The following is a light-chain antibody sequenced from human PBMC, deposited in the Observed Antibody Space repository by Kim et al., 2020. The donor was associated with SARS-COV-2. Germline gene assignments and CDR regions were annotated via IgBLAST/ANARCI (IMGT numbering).Light chain of an antibody. CDR1: QSVSTN. CDR3: QEYNNWPRLT. V-gene: IGKV3-15*01. CDR2: GAS. J-gene: IGKJ4*01. Sequence: EIVMTQSPATPSVPPGERATLSCRASQSVSTNLAWYQQKPGQAPRLLIYGASTRTTGIPARFSGSGSGTEFTLTISSLQSEDFAVYYCQEYNNWPRLTFGGGTKVDIK.